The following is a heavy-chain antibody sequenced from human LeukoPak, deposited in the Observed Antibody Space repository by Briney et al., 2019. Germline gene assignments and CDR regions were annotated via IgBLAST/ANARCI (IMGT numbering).Heavy chain of an antibody. CDR2: INHSEST. D-gene: IGHD2-15*01. V-gene: IGHV4-34*01. CDR1: GGSFSGYY. Sequence: SETLSLTCAVYGGSFSGYYWSWIRQPPGKGLEWIGEINHSESTNYNPSLKSRVTISVDTSKNQFSLKLSSVTAADTGVYYCARDGDPYCSGGSCAFLNYWGQGTLITVSS. CDR3: ARDGDPYCSGGSCAFLNY. J-gene: IGHJ4*02.